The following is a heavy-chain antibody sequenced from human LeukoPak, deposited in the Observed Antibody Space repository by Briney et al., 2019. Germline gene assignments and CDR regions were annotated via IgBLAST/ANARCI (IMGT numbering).Heavy chain of an antibody. CDR1: GYSFTSYW. D-gene: IGHD6-6*01. CDR2: IYPGDSDT. CDR3: ARQAARPPPYYYYYMDV. J-gene: IGHJ6*03. Sequence: GESLKISCKGSGYSFTSYWIGWVRQMPGKGLEWMGIIYPGDSDTRYSPSFQGQVTISADKSISTAYLQWSSLKASDTAMYYCARQAARPPPYYYYYMDVWGKGTTVTVSS. V-gene: IGHV5-51*01.